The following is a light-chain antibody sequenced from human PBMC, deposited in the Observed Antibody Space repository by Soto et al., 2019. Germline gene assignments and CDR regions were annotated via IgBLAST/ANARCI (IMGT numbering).Light chain of an antibody. Sequence: VLTQSPATLSLSTGERATLSCRARQTVSTYLSWYQHKPGQAPRLLIYGASNRATGIPARFSGSGSGTEFTLTISSLQPDDFAPYYCQLDNCYPWPFGQGTNVDIK. J-gene: IGKJ1*01. CDR1: QTVSTY. CDR2: GAS. V-gene: IGKV3-11*01. CDR3: QLDNCYPWP.